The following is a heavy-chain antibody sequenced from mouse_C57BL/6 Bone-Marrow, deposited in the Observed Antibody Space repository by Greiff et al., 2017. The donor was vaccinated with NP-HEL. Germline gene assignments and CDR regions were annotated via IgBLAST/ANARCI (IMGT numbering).Heavy chain of an antibody. V-gene: IGHV1-19*01. CDR3: ARYYDYDGWFAY. D-gene: IGHD2-4*01. Sequence: EVQLQQSGPVLVKPGASVKMSCKASGYTFTDYYMNWVKQSHGKSLEWIGVINPYNGGTSYNQKFKGKATLTVDKSSSTAYMELNSLTSEDSAVYYCARYYDYDGWFAYWGQGTLVTVSA. CDR2: INPYNGGT. J-gene: IGHJ3*01. CDR1: GYTFTDYY.